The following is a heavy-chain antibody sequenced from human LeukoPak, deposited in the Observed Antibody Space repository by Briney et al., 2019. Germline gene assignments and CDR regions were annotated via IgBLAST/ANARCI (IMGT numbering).Heavy chain of an antibody. CDR1: GGSIISDSYY. J-gene: IGHJ4*02. CDR2: MYTSGTT. Sequence: PSETLSLTCSVSGGSIISDSYYWNWIRQPAGKGLEWIGRMYTSGTTNYNPSLKSRVAISVDTSKNQFSLKLSSVTAADTAVYYCASRAYSSIWTLAYWGQGTLVTVSS. D-gene: IGHD6-13*01. V-gene: IGHV4-61*02. CDR3: ASRAYSSIWTLAY.